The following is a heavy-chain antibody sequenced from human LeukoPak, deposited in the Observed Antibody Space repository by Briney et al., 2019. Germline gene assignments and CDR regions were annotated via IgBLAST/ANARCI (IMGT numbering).Heavy chain of an antibody. CDR3: ARDKKRGAGATHYYYYMDV. J-gene: IGHJ6*03. D-gene: IGHD1-26*01. CDR2: ISAYNGNT. CDR1: GYTFTSYG. Sequence: ASVTVSYKASGYTFTSYGISWVRQAPGQGLEGMGWISAYNGNTNYAQKLQGRVTITTDTSTSTAYMELRSLRSDDTAVYYCARDKKRGAGATHYYYYMDVWGKGTTVTVSS. V-gene: IGHV1-18*01.